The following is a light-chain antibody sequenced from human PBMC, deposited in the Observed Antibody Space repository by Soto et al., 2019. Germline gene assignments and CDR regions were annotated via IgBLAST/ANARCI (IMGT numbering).Light chain of an antibody. CDR3: SSYTSSTTRV. CDR1: SSDVGTYDY. V-gene: IGLV2-14*03. Sequence: QSVLTQPASVSGSPGQSITISCTGTSSDVGTYDYVSWYQQHPGKAPKLMIYDVSNRPSGVSNRFFGSKSGNTASLTISGLQAEDEADYYCSSYTSSTTRVFGTGTKVTVL. J-gene: IGLJ1*01. CDR2: DVS.